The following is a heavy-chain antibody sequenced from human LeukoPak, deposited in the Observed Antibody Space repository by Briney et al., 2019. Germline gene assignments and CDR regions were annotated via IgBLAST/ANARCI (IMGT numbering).Heavy chain of an antibody. CDR2: IGSGSDT. J-gene: IGHJ4*02. CDR1: GFTFSSYA. Sequence: PGGSLRLSCAASGFTFSSYAMNWVRQAPGKGLQWVSTIGSGSDTHYADSVEGRFTISRDNSKNTLYLQKNSLRAEDTALYYCAKYGSVGAVRYFDSWGQGTLVTVSS. CDR3: AKYGSVGAVRYFDS. D-gene: IGHD4/OR15-4a*01. V-gene: IGHV3-23*01.